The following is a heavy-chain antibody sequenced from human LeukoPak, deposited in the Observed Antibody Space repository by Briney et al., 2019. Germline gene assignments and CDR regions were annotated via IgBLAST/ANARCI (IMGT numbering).Heavy chain of an antibody. CDR2: ISYSGST. J-gene: IGHJ5*02. V-gene: IGHV4-59*01. Sequence: NTSETLSLTCTVSGGSISSYYWSWIRQPPGKGLEWIGYISYSGSTNFNPSLKSRVTISVDTSKNQFSLKLSSVTAADTAVYYCAREGTAGTNLNWFDPWGQGILVTVSS. CDR1: GGSISSYY. CDR3: AREGTAGTNLNWFDP. D-gene: IGHD1-1*01.